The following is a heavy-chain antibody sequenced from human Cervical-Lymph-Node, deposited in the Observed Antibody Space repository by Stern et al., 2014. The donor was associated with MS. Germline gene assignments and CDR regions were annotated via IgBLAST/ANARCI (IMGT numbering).Heavy chain of an antibody. D-gene: IGHD5-24*01. Sequence: QVQLQQSGAEVKKPGSSVKVSCEASGVAFNSHAVTWVRHAPGQGLEWVGRIIPLLDKIEYPQQFQGRVSIPADTLTHTNYLVLSSVLSEDTAMYYCTHSTATIQIVSGAIVGFAPAYWGQGTLVTVSS. CDR1: GVAFNSHA. V-gene: IGHV1-69*04. CDR3: THSTATIQIVSGAIVGFAPAY. J-gene: IGHJ1*01. CDR2: IIPLLDKI.